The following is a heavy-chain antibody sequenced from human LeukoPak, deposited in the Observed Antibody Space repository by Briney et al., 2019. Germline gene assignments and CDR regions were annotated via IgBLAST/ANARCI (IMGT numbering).Heavy chain of an antibody. CDR3: AKDYNDYGDYGGAFDI. CDR2: ISWNSGSI. V-gene: IGHV3-9*01. J-gene: IGHJ3*02. D-gene: IGHD4-17*01. Sequence: SLRLSCAASGFTFDDYAMHWVRQAPGKGLEWVSGISWNSGSIGYADSVKGRFTISRDNAKNSLYLQMNSLRAEDTALYYCAKDYNDYGDYGGAFDIWGQGTMVTVSS. CDR1: GFTFDDYA.